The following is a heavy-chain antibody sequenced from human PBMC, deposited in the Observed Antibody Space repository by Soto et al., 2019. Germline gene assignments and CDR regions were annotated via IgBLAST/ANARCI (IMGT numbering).Heavy chain of an antibody. CDR1: GYSFTSYW. V-gene: IGHV5-51*01. CDR3: ARVQQWLDSWVDYYGMDV. J-gene: IGHJ6*02. CDR2: IYPGDSDT. D-gene: IGHD6-19*01. Sequence: XESLKISSKGSGYSFTSYWLVWVRQMPGKGLEWMGIIYPGDSDTRYSPSFQGQVTISADKSISTAYLQWSSLKDSDTAMYYCARVQQWLDSWVDYYGMDVWGQGTTVTVSS.